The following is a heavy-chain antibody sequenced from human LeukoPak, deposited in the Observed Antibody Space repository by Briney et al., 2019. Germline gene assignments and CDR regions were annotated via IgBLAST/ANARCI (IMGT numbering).Heavy chain of an antibody. CDR1: GYTFTGYY. V-gene: IGHV1-2*02. CDR3: ARGPSSWYLSVDFQH. D-gene: IGHD6-13*01. CDR2: INPNSGGT. J-gene: IGHJ1*01. Sequence: ASVKVSCKASGYTFTGYYMHWVRQAPGQGLEWMGWINPNSGGTNYAQKFQGRVTMTRDTSISTAYMELSRLRSDDTAVYYCARGPSSWYLSVDFQHWGQGTLVTVSS.